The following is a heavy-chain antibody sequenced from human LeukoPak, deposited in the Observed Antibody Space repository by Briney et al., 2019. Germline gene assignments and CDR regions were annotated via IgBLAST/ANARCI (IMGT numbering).Heavy chain of an antibody. J-gene: IGHJ4*02. Sequence: GGSLRLSCAASGFTFSNTWMAWVRQAPGKGLDWVANINQDGGTRQNADSVRGRFTISRDNAKNSLHLEMNSMRAEDTGLYHCARDMKGNLDYWGQGTLVTVSS. CDR1: GFTFSNTW. D-gene: IGHD3-16*01. CDR3: ARDMKGNLDY. V-gene: IGHV3-7*01. CDR2: INQDGGTR.